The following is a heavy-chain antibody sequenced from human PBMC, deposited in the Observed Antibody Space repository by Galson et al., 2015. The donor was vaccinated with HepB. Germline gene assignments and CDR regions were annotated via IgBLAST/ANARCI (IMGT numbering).Heavy chain of an antibody. V-gene: IGHV3-21*01. CDR2: ISSSSSYI. CDR1: GFTFSSYS. CDR3: EGVGRSITIFGVVTY. D-gene: IGHD3-3*01. J-gene: IGHJ4*02. Sequence: SLRLSCAASGFTFSSYSMNWVRQAPGKGLEWVSSISSSSSYIYYADSVKGRFTISRDNAKNSLYLQMNSLRAEDTAVYYCEGVGRSITIFGVVTYWGQGTLVTVSS.